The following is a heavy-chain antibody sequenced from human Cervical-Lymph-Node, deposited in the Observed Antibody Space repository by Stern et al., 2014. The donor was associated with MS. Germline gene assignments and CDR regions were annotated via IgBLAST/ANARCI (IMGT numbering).Heavy chain of an antibody. CDR1: GGTFSSYV. V-gene: IGHV1-69*06. CDR3: ARGRPATDY. J-gene: IGHJ4*02. CDR2: IIPSFGTT. Sequence: QMQLVQSGAEVKKPGSSVKVSCKASGGTFSSYVISWVRQAPGQGLEWMGGIIPSFGTTNYAQKFQGRVTITADKSTSTAYMELNSRRSEDTAVYYGARGRPATDYWGQGTLVTVSS.